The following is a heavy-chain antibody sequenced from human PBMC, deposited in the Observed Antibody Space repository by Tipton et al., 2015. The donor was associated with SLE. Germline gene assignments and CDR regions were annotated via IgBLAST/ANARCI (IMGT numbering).Heavy chain of an antibody. CDR2: IYYSGNT. V-gene: IGHV4-31*03. CDR3: ARDGKPGIPYKYYAMDV. D-gene: IGHD2-2*02. Sequence: TLSLTCSVSGASISSDVYYWSWIRRLPGKGLEWIGYIYYSGNTYNNPSLKSRLSISIDKSKNQFSLKLSSVIAADTAVYFCARDGKPGIPYKYYAMDVWGQGSTVTVSS. J-gene: IGHJ6*02. CDR1: GASISSDVYY.